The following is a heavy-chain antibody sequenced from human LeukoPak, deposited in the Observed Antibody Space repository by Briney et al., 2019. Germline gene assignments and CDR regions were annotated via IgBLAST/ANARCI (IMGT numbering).Heavy chain of an antibody. Sequence: PGGSLRLSCAASGFTFSRYAMHWVRQAPGKGLEWVAVISYDGSNEYYADSVKGRFTISRDNAKSTLYLQMNSLRAEDTAVYYCASGEELGYWGQGTLVTVSS. CDR3: ASGEELGY. D-gene: IGHD1-26*01. V-gene: IGHV3-30-3*01. J-gene: IGHJ4*02. CDR2: ISYDGSNE. CDR1: GFTFSRYA.